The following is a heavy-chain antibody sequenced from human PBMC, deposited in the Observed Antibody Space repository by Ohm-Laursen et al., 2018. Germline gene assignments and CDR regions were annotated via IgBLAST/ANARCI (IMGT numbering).Heavy chain of an antibody. CDR2: ISSSSSYI. CDR1: GFTFSSYS. Sequence: SLRLSCAASGFTFSSYSMNWVRQAPGKGLEWVSSISSSSSYIYYADSVKGRFTISRDNAKNSLYLQMNSLRAEDTAVYYCAREVGQLTGDSGDFDYWGQGTLVTVSS. V-gene: IGHV3-21*01. J-gene: IGHJ4*02. CDR3: AREVGQLTGDSGDFDY. D-gene: IGHD7-27*01.